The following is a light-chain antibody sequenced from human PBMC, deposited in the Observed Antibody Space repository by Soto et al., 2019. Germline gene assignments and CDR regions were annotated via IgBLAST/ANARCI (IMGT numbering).Light chain of an antibody. Sequence: SYELTQPPSVSVSPGQTASISCSGDRLGDKYACWYQQKAGQSPILVISQDSKRPSGIPERFSGSNSGNTATLTISRTQAMDEADYYCQAWDSSTVVFGGGTKLTVL. CDR3: QAWDSSTVV. CDR1: RLGDKY. CDR2: QDS. V-gene: IGLV3-1*01. J-gene: IGLJ2*01.